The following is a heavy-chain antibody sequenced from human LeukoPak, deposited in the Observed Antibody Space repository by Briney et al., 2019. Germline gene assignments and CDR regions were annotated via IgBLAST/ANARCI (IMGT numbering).Heavy chain of an antibody. Sequence: KPSETLSLTCTVSGGSISINNYYWGWIRHPPGKGLEWNGNIYYSGSTYYNPALKSRVTISVDTSKNQFSLKLSSVTAADTAVYYCARLPRYDFWSWGQGTLVTVSS. V-gene: IGHV4-39*01. CDR1: GGSISINNYY. CDR2: IYYSGST. CDR3: ARLPRYDFWS. J-gene: IGHJ4*02. D-gene: IGHD3-3*01.